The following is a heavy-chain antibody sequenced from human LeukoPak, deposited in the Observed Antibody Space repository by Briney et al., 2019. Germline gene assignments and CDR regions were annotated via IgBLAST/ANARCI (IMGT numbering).Heavy chain of an antibody. V-gene: IGHV4-34*01. D-gene: IGHD3-22*01. CDR3: ARPSLTYYYDSSGYLY. CDR1: GGSFSGYY. Sequence: SETLSLTCAVYGGSFSGYYWSWIRQPPGKGLEWIGEINHSGSTNYNPSLKSRVTISVDTSKNQFSLKLSSVTAADTAVYYCARPSLTYYYDSSGYLYWGQGSLVTVSS. CDR2: INHSGST. J-gene: IGHJ4*02.